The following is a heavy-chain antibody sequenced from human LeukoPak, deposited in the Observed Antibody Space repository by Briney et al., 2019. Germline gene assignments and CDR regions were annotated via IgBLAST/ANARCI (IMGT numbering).Heavy chain of an antibody. J-gene: IGHJ4*02. CDR1: GGSFSGYY. Sequence: SETLSLTCAVYGGSFSGYYWSWIRQPPGKGLEWIGEIYHSGSTNYNPSLKSRVTISVDTSKNQFSLKLSSVTAADTAVYYCARGRRYYYYDSSGYNYFDYWGQGTLVTVSS. CDR3: ARGRRYYYYDSSGYNYFDY. V-gene: IGHV4-34*01. D-gene: IGHD3-22*01. CDR2: IYHSGST.